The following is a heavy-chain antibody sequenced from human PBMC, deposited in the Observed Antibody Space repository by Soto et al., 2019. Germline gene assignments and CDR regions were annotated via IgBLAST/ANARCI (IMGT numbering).Heavy chain of an antibody. CDR2: IHHSGGT. CDR3: TKNSAYALDY. Sequence: QVQLRESGPGLVKPSGTLSLSCAVSGGSVSNNNWWSWVRQSPGNGLEWIGEIHHSGGTSYNPSLESRATLSVDKSKNELSLRLNYVTAADTAVYYCTKNSAYALDYWGLGILVTVSS. V-gene: IGHV4-4*02. CDR1: GGSVSNNNW. D-gene: IGHD5-12*01. J-gene: IGHJ4*02.